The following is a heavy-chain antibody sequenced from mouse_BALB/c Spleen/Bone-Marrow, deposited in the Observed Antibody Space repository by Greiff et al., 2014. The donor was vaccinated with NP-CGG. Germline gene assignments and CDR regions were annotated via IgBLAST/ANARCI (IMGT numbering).Heavy chain of an antibody. Sequence: QVQLQQSGAELMKPGASVKISCTATGYKIRNYWIEWVKQRPGQGLEWIGEILPGSGSTDYNQNFQGKATFTADTSSNTAYMQRNILTSADTTVHYCARVNEWYRDVGGAGTTVTVS. CDR2: ILPGSGST. J-gene: IGHJ1*01. CDR1: GYKIRNYW. D-gene: IGHD1-3*01. V-gene: IGHV1-9*01. CDR3: ARVNEWYRDV.